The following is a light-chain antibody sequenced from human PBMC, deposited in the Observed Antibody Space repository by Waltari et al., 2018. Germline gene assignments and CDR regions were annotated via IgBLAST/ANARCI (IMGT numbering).Light chain of an antibody. CDR1: QSVSRF. J-gene: IGKJ1*01. CDR2: GAS. Sequence: EIVLTQSPGTLSLSPGERGTLSCRASQSVSRFLACYQQKPGQAPRLLIYGASTRATGIPDRFSGSGSGTDFSLTISRLEPEEFAVYYCQKYDRLPATFGQGTKVEIK. CDR3: QKYDRLPAT. V-gene: IGKV3-20*01.